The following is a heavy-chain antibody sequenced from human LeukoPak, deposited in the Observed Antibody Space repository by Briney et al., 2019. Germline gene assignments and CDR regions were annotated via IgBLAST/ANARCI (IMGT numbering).Heavy chain of an antibody. Sequence: GGSLRLSCAASGFTFSSYGMHWVRQAPGKGLEWVAFIRYDGSNKYYADPVKGRSTISRDNSKNTLFLQMNSLRAEDTAVYYCAKGQEYLWGNYRYSEGPYFDYWGQGTLVTVSS. CDR3: AKGQEYLWGNYRYSEGPYFDY. J-gene: IGHJ4*02. CDR2: IRYDGSNK. CDR1: GFTFSSYG. D-gene: IGHD3-16*02. V-gene: IGHV3-30*02.